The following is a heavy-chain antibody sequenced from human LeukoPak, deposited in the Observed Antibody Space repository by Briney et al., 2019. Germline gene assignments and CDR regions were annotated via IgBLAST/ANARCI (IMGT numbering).Heavy chain of an antibody. CDR3: ARSCGGDCYSDY. D-gene: IGHD2-21*02. CDR2: ITGSGGST. Sequence: GGSLRLSCAASGFSFSSYAMSWVRQAPGKGLEWVSAITGSGGSTYYADSVKGRFTISRDTSKNTLYLQMNILRAEDTAIYYCARSCGGDCYSDYWGQGTLVTGSS. V-gene: IGHV3-23*01. CDR1: GFSFSSYA. J-gene: IGHJ4*02.